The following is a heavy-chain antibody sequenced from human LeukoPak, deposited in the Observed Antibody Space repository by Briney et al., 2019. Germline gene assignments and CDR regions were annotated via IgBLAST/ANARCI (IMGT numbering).Heavy chain of an antibody. CDR2: IYHSGST. V-gene: IGHV4-59*01. D-gene: IGHD3-10*01. CDR3: ARDQGVRGPYYYGMDV. J-gene: IGHJ6*04. CDR1: GGSISSYY. Sequence: SETLSLTCTVSGGSISSYYWSWIRQPPGKGLEWIGYIYHSGSTNHNHSLKSRVTISVDTSNNQFSLKLSSATAADTAVYYCARDQGVRGPYYYGMDVWGKGTTVTVSS.